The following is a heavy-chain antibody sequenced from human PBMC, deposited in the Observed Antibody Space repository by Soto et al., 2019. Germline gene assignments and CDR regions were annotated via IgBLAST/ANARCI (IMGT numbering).Heavy chain of an antibody. CDR3: ASERSAQYFGF. Sequence: QVQLVQSGTVVQRRGSSVKVSCQASGGTFSSHGMAWVRQAPGQGLEWMGGIIPTFGTPTYAPKFQGRVMITADKSTNTAYMELSSLRSEDTGVYYCASERSAQYFGFWGQGTLITVSS. J-gene: IGHJ4*02. V-gene: IGHV1-69*06. D-gene: IGHD1-26*01. CDR1: GGTFSSHG. CDR2: IIPTFGTP.